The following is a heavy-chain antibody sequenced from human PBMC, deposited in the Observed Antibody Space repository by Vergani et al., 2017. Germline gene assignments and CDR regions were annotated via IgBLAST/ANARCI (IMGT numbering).Heavy chain of an antibody. D-gene: IGHD7-27*01. Sequence: EVQLLESGGGLVQPGGSLRLSCAASGFTFSSYAMSWVRQAPGKGLEWVSAISGSGGSTYYADSVKGRFTISRYNSKNTLYLQMNSLRAEDTAVYYCTTENWGWPPTSYYFDYWGQGTLVTVSS. V-gene: IGHV3-23*01. CDR1: GFTFSSYA. CDR3: TTENWGWPPTSYYFDY. J-gene: IGHJ4*02. CDR2: ISGSGGST.